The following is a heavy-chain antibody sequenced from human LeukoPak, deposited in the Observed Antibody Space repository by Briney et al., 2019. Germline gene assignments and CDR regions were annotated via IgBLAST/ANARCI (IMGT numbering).Heavy chain of an antibody. CDR2: IKQDGSER. CDR1: GLTISKYW. J-gene: IGHJ4*02. D-gene: IGHD2-15*01. V-gene: IGHV3-7*04. CDR3: ARGGGSFYNY. Sequence: GGALRLSCTASGLTISKYWMSWVRQAPGKGLEWVANIKQDGSERYYVDSVKGRFTISRDNAKNSLYLQMNSLRAEDTAVYYCARGGGSFYNYWGQGTLVTVSS.